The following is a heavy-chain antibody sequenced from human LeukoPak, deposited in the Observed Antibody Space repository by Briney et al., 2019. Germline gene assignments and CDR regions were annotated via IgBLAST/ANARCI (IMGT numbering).Heavy chain of an antibody. CDR1: GDSISSGPYY. CDR2: IHYGENT. Sequence: PSETLSLTCTVSGDSISSGPYYWGWIRQPPGKGLEWIGNIHYGENTYYNPSLKSRVTISIDTSNNQFYLKLSSLTAADTAVYYCARRDDSSGYHKIFDYWGQGTLVTVSS. D-gene: IGHD3-22*01. V-gene: IGHV4-39*01. CDR3: ARRDDSSGYHKIFDY. J-gene: IGHJ4*02.